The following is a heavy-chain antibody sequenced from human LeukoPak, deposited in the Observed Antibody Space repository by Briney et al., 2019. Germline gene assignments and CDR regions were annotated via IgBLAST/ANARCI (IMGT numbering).Heavy chain of an antibody. CDR1: GYTFTGYY. CDR3: ARDHLAVAGTNEDFDY. CDR2: INPNSGGT. J-gene: IGHJ4*02. V-gene: IGHV1-2*02. Sequence: ASVKVSCKASGYTFTGYYMHWVRQAPGQGLEWMGWINPNSGGTNYAQKFQGRVTMTRDTSISTAYMELSRLRSDDTAVYYCARDHLAVAGTNEDFDYWGQGTLVTVSS. D-gene: IGHD6-19*01.